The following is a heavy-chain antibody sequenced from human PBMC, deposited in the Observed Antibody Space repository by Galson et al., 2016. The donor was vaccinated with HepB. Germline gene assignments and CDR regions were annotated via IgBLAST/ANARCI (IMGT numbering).Heavy chain of an antibody. J-gene: IGHJ5*02. D-gene: IGHD1-20*01. CDR3: ARGAYNWNDVVFWFDP. CDR1: GFTFSSYG. V-gene: IGHV3-30*03. Sequence: SLRLSCAASGFTFSSYGIHWVRQAPGKGLEWVAVISYDGNNKYYADSVKGRFTISRDNSKNTLYLQMSSLRAEDTAVYYCARGAYNWNDVVFWFDPWGQGTLVTVSS. CDR2: ISYDGNNK.